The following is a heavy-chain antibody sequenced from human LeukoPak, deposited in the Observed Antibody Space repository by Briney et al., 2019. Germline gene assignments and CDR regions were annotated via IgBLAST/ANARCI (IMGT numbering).Heavy chain of an antibody. CDR1: GFTFSSYW. CDR2: IKQDGSEK. D-gene: IGHD6-19*01. Sequence: GGSLRLSCAASGFTFSSYWMSWVRQAPGKGLEWAANIKQDGSEKYYVDSVKGRFTISRDNAKNSLYLQMNSLRAEDTAVYYCARGIAVAFNYYYGMDVWGQGTTVTVSS. V-gene: IGHV3-7*01. J-gene: IGHJ6*02. CDR3: ARGIAVAFNYYYGMDV.